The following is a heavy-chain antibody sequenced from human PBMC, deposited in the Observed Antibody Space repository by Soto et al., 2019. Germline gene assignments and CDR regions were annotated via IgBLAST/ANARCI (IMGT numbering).Heavy chain of an antibody. CDR1: GQSFSGHS. V-gene: IGHV4-34*01. D-gene: IGHD1-1*01. CDR2: INESGST. Sequence: QVQLQQWGAGLVKPSETLSLSCAVYGQSFSGHSWAWIPQPPGKGLEWIGEINESGSTYYNPSLKSRVTISTDTSKNQFSLKLSSVSAADTAAYFCARGSGIVALPGELEDVNYDYWGQGTLVNVSS. CDR3: ARGSGIVALPGELEDVNYDY. J-gene: IGHJ4*02.